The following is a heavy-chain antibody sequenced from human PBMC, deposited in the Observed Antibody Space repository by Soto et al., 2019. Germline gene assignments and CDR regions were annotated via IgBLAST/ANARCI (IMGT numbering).Heavy chain of an antibody. CDR3: ARQGYSSGWYAAFDI. V-gene: IGHV4-59*08. D-gene: IGHD6-19*01. CDR2: IYYSGST. Sequence: PSETLSLTCTVSGGSISSYYWSWIRQPPGKGLEWIGYIYYSGSTNYNPSLKSRVTISVDTSKNQFSLKLSSVTAADTAVYYCARQGYSSGWYAAFDIWGQGTMVTVSS. J-gene: IGHJ3*02. CDR1: GGSISSYY.